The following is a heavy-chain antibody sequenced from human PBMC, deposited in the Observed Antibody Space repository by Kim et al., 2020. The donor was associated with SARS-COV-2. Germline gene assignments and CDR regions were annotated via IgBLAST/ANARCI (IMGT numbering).Heavy chain of an antibody. J-gene: IGHJ4*02. V-gene: IGHV6-1*01. D-gene: IGHD6-6*01. CDR3: ARDGSDEYSSPGGYFDY. Sequence: VKSRITINPDTSKNQFSLQLNSVTPEDTAVYYCARDGSDEYSSPGGYFDYWGQGTLVTVSS.